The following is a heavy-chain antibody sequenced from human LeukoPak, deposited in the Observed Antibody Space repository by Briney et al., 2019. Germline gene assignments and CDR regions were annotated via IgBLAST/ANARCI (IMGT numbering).Heavy chain of an antibody. D-gene: IGHD3-10*01. J-gene: IGHJ5*02. CDR1: GGSISGYY. V-gene: IGHV4-59*01. CDR2: IYYSGGT. CDR3: VRSSENYFGP. Sequence: SETLSLTCTVSGGSISGYYWSWIRQPPGKGLEWIGEIYYSGGTKYIPSLKSRVTMSVDTSKNQFSLRLTSVTAADTAIYYCVRSSENYFGPWGQGTLVTVSS.